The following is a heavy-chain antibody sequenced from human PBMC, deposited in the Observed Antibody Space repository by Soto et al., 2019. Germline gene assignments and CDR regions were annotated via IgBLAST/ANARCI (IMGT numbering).Heavy chain of an antibody. V-gene: IGHV3-23*01. J-gene: IGHJ6*02. D-gene: IGHD2-2*01. CDR1: GFTFSIYA. Sequence: PGGSLRLSCAASGFTFSIYAMSWVRQAPGKGLEWVSGISDSGRSTYYADSVKGRLTISRDNFENTLYLQMNSLRAEDTAVFYCAKMNSSSNYGLDVWGQGTTVTVSS. CDR2: ISDSGRST. CDR3: AKMNSSSNYGLDV.